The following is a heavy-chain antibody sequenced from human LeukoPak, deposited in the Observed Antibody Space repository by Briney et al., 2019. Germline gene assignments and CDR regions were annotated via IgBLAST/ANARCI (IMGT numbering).Heavy chain of an antibody. J-gene: IGHJ4*02. V-gene: IGHV3-30*03. CDR1: GFTFSSYG. CDR2: ISYDGSNK. D-gene: IGHD6-19*01. CDR3: ARDSRAVAGLWY. Sequence: GGSLRLSCAASGFTFSSYGMHWVRQAPGKGLEWVAVISYDGSNKYYADSVKGRFTISRDNSKNTLYLQMNSLRAEDTAVYYCARDSRAVAGLWYWGQGTLVTVSS.